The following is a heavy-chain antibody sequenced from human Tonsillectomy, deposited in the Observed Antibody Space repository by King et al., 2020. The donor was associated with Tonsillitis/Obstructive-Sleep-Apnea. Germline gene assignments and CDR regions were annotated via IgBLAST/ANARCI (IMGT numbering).Heavy chain of an antibody. CDR1: GFTFSSYN. Sequence: VQLVESGGGLVQPGGSLRLSCAASGFTFSSYNMNWVRQAPGKGLEWGSYMSRSGRTIYYADSVKGRFTVSRDNANNSLYLQMNSLRDEETAVYWCARDCSGTSFFVGVDPWGQGTRVTVSS. J-gene: IGHJ5*02. V-gene: IGHV3-48*02. D-gene: IGHD2-2*01. CDR2: MSRSGRTI. CDR3: ARDCSGTSFFVGVDP.